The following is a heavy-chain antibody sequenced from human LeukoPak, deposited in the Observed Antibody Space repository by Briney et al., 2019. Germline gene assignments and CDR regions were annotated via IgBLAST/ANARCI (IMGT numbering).Heavy chain of an antibody. CDR2: ISRSSSYI. CDR3: ARDITTVRGATVRAMDWFAP. Sequence: GGSLRHSCAASGFTFSSYSMNWVRQAPGKGLEWASSISRSSSYIYYADSVKGRFTISRDNAKNSLYLQMNSLRAEDTAVYYCARDITTVRGATVRAMDWFAPWGQGTLVTVSS. J-gene: IGHJ5*02. CDR1: GFTFSSYS. V-gene: IGHV3-21*01. D-gene: IGHD3-10*01.